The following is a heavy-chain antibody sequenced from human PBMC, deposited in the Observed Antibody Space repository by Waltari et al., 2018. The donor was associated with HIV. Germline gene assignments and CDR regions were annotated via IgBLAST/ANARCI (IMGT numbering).Heavy chain of an antibody. Sequence: QVQLVQSGAEVKKPGASVKVSCKASGYTFTGYYMHWVRRAPGQGLEWMGWSNPNRGCTNDAQKFQGRVTMTRDTSISTAYMELSRLRSDDTAVYYCARSYYGSGNWFDPWGQGTLVTVSS. CDR3: ARSYYGSGNWFDP. V-gene: IGHV1-2*02. CDR1: GYTFTGYY. D-gene: IGHD3-10*01. J-gene: IGHJ5*02. CDR2: SNPNRGCT.